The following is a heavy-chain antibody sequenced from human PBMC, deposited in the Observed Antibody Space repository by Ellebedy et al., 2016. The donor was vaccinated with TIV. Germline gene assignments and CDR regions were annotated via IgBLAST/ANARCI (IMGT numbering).Heavy chain of an antibody. CDR3: ARFYDHSSGYFDY. D-gene: IGHD3-22*01. Sequence: SLKISXAASGFTFENYTMHWVRHAPGKGLEWVSGISWDSVTIGCADSVKGRFSMSRDNAKNSLYLQMHSLRVEDTAVYYCARFYDHSSGYFDYWGQGTLVTVSS. J-gene: IGHJ4*02. V-gene: IGHV3-9*01. CDR2: ISWDSVTI. CDR1: GFTFENYT.